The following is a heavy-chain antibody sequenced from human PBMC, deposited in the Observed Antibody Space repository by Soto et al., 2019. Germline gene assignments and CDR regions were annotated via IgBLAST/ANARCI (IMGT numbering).Heavy chain of an antibody. V-gene: IGHV3-11*01. J-gene: IGHJ4*02. D-gene: IGHD3-10*01. Sequence: QVQLVESGGGRVKPGGSLRVSCAASGFTLSDYYMSWVRQAPGKGLEWVSYISDTGRTIYYADSVRGRFTVSRDNAKNALFLQINSLRAEDTAVYYCARGLYDSGSFYFDFWGQGTLVTVSS. CDR3: ARGLYDSGSFYFDF. CDR2: ISDTGRTI. CDR1: GFTLSDYY.